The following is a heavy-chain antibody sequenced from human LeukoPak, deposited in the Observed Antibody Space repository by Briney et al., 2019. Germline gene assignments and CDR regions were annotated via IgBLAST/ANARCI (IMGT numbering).Heavy chain of an antibody. V-gene: IGHV4-34*01. CDR1: GGSFSGYY. CDR2: INHSGST. D-gene: IGHD2-2*01. J-gene: IGHJ5*02. CDR3: ARAELIVVVPAASTWFDP. Sequence: ETLSLTCAVYGGSFSGYYWSWIRQPPGKGLEWIGEINHSGSTNYNPSLKSRVTISVDTSKNQFSLKLSSVTATDTAVYYCARAELIVVVPAASTWFDPWGQGTLVTVSS.